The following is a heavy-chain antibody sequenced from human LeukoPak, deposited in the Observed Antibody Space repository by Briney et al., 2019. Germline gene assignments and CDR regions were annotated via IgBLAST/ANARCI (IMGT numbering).Heavy chain of an antibody. V-gene: IGHV4-4*07. CDR3: ARHRCPDAFDI. CDR2: ISTSGST. J-gene: IGHJ3*02. Sequence: SPSETLSLTCTVSGDFISGFYWRWFRQPAGKGLQWIGRISTSGSTNYNPSLKSRVTISVDKSKNQFSLKLSSVTAADTAVYYCARHRCPDAFDIWGQGTMVTVSS. CDR1: GDFISGFY.